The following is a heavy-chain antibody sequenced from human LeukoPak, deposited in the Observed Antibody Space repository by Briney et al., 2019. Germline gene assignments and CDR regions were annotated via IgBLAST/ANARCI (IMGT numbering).Heavy chain of an antibody. CDR1: GGSISSSSYY. J-gene: IGHJ5*02. V-gene: IGHV4-39*01. CDR2: INYSGST. CDR3: MRYFGLNWFDP. D-gene: IGHD3-9*01. Sequence: PSETLSLTCTVSGGSISSSSYYWGWIRQPPGKGLEWIGSINYSGSTYYNPSLKSRVTISEDTSKNQCSLMLSYVTAADTAVYYCMRYFGLNWFDPWGQGTLVTVSS.